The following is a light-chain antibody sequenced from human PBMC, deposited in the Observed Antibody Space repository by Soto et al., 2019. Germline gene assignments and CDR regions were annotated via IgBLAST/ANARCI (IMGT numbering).Light chain of an antibody. CDR2: HAS. CDR3: QQFNNWPPSWT. V-gene: IGKV3D-20*02. J-gene: IGKJ1*01. CDR1: QVVSTSY. Sequence: EIVLTQSPGTLSLSPGESATLSCRANQVVSTSYLAWYQQKPGQAPRLLIYHASDRAAGIPDRFSGSGSGTDFTLTISRLEPEDFAIYYCQQFNNWPPSWTFGQGTKVEIK.